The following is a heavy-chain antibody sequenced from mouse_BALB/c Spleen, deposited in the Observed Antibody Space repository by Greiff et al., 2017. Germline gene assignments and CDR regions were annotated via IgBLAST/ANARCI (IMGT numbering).Heavy chain of an antibody. D-gene: IGHD2-14*01. CDR3: ARSDYRYDEGFAC. CDR2: IDPENGNT. J-gene: IGHJ3*01. Sequence: EVQLQQSGAELVRPGALVKLSCKASGFNIKDYYMPWVKQRPEQGLEWIGWIDPENGNTIYDPKFQGKASITADTSSNTAYLQLSSLTSEDTAVYYCARSDYRYDEGFACWGQGTLVTVSA. CDR1: GFNIKDYY. V-gene: IGHV14-1*02.